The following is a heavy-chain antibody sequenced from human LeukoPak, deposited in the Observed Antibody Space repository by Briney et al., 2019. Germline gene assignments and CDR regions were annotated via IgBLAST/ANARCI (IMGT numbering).Heavy chain of an antibody. Sequence: PSETLSLTCAVYGGSFSGYYWSWIRQPPGKGLEWIGEINHSGSTNYNPSLKSRVTISVDTSKNQFSLKLSSVTAADTAVYYCARQYGGKNHIDYWGQGTLVTVSS. CDR3: ARQYGGKNHIDY. J-gene: IGHJ4*02. D-gene: IGHD4-23*01. CDR2: INHSGST. CDR1: GGSFSGYY. V-gene: IGHV4-34*01.